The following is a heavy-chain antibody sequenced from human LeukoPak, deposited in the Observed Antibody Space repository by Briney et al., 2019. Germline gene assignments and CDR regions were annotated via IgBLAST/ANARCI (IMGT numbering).Heavy chain of an antibody. V-gene: IGHV4-59*01. CDR1: GGSISSYY. CDR2: IYHSGST. CDR3: TRDTYGGDY. D-gene: IGHD4-23*01. J-gene: IGHJ4*02. Sequence: SETLSLTCTVSGGSISSYYWSWIRQPPGKGLEWIGYIYHSGSTNYNPSLKSRVTISVDTSTNQIALKLSSVTAADTAVYYCTRDTYGGDYWGQGTLVTVSS.